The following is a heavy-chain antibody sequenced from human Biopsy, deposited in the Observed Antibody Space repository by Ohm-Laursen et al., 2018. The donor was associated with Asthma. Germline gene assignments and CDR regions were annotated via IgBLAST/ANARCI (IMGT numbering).Heavy chain of an antibody. CDR3: ARGDSSGWSHYYFDY. CDR2: IYSGGTS. V-gene: IGHV3-53*01. Sequence: SLRLSCAASGFTVSRDHMFWVRQAPGKGLEWVSVIYSGGTSDTADSVRGRFTTSRDFYKNTLYLQMDSLRAEDTAVYYCARGDSSGWSHYYFDYWGQGTLVIVSS. CDR1: GFTVSRDH. J-gene: IGHJ4*02. D-gene: IGHD6-19*01.